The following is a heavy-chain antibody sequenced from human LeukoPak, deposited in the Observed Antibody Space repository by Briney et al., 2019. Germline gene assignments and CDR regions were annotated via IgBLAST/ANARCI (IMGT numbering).Heavy chain of an antibody. CDR2: INHRGSA. D-gene: IGHD3-22*01. V-gene: IGHV4-34*01. CDR3: ARARGDYYDSSGYYSAFDY. J-gene: IGHJ4*02. Sequence: PSETLSLTCAVYGEPFRGYYWSWIRQPPGKGLEWMGEINHRGSANYNPSLKSRVTISVDMSKNQFSLKLNSVTAADTAVYYCARARGDYYDSSGYYSAFDYWGQGTLVTVSS. CDR1: GEPFRGYY.